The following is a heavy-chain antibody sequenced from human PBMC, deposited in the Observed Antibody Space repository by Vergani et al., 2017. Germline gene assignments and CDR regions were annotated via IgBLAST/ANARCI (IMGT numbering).Heavy chain of an antibody. CDR1: GGSISSGSYY. V-gene: IGHV4-61*02. CDR2: IYTSGST. CDR3: ARAHIIDPPDY. J-gene: IGHJ4*02. Sequence: QVQLQESGPGLVKPSQTLSLTCTVSGGSISSGSYYWSWFRQPAGKGLEWIGRIYTSGSTYYNPSLKSRVTISVDTSKNQFSLKLSSVTAADTAVYYCARAHIIDPPDYWGQGTLVTVSS. D-gene: IGHD3-10*01.